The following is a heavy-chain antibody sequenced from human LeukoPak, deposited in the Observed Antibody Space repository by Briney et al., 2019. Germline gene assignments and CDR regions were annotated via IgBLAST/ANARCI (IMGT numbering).Heavy chain of an antibody. CDR3: ARIGIAAAAPGVFDY. Sequence: GGSLRLSCAASGFTFSSYAMHWVRQAPGKGLEWVAVISYDGSNKYYADSVKGRFTISRDNSKNTLYLQMNSLRAEDTAVYYCARIGIAAAAPGVFDYWGQGTLVTVSS. V-gene: IGHV3-30-3*01. CDR2: ISYDGSNK. D-gene: IGHD6-13*01. CDR1: GFTFSSYA. J-gene: IGHJ4*02.